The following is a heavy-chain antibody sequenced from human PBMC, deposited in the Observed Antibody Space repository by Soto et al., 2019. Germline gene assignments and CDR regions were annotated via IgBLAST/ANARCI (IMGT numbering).Heavy chain of an antibody. V-gene: IGHV4-34*01. D-gene: IGHD2-8*02. CDR2: INHSGST. CDR1: GGSFSGYY. Sequence: PSETLSLTCAVYGGSFSGYYWTWIRQPPGTGLEWIGEINHSGSTNYNPSLKSRVTISADTSKNQFSLKLTSVTAADTAVYYCARDKITGLFDYWGQGTLVTAPQ. J-gene: IGHJ4*02. CDR3: ARDKITGLFDY.